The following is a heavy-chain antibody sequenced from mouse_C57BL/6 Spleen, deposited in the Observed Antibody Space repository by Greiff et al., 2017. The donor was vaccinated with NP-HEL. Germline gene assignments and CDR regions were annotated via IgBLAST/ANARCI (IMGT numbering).Heavy chain of an antibody. CDR3: ARQDSNYPYYFDY. Sequence: QVQLKESGPELVKPGASVKISCKASGYAFSSSWMNWVKQRPGKGLEWIGRIYPGDGDTNYNGKFKGKATLTADKSSSTAYMQLSSLTSEDSAVYFCARQDSNYPYYFDYWGQGTTLTVSS. CDR2: IYPGDGDT. J-gene: IGHJ2*01. V-gene: IGHV1-82*01. D-gene: IGHD2-5*01. CDR1: GYAFSSSW.